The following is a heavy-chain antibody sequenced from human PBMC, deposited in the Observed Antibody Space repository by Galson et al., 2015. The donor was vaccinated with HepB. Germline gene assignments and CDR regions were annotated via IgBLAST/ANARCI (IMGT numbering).Heavy chain of an antibody. Sequence: CAISGDSVSSNSAAWNWIRQSPSRGLEWLGRTYYRSKWYNDYAVSVKSRITINPDTSKNQFSLQLNSVTPEDTAVYYCARDQLVGTQWLGYYYYYGMDVWGQGTTVTVSS. CDR1: GDSVSSNSAA. D-gene: IGHD6-19*01. V-gene: IGHV6-1*01. J-gene: IGHJ6*02. CDR3: ARDQLVGTQWLGYYYYYGMDV. CDR2: TYYRSKWYN.